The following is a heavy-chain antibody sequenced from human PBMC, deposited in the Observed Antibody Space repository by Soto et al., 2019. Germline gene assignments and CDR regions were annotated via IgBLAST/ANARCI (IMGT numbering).Heavy chain of an antibody. J-gene: IGHJ4*02. Sequence: GASVKVSCKASGYTFTSYGISWVRQAPGQGLEWMGRIIPILGIANYAQKFQGRVTITADKSTSTAYMELSSLRSEDTAVYYCARDGLRANTGPYDDFWSAYYTAGGQGTLFPVS. D-gene: IGHD3-3*01. V-gene: IGHV1-69*04. CDR2: IIPILGIA. CDR3: ARDGLRANTGPYDDFWSAYYTA. CDR1: GYTFTSYG.